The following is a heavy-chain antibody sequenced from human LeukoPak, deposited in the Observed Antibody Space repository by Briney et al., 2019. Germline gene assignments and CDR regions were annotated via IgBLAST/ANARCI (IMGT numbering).Heavy chain of an antibody. Sequence: QTGGSLRLSCAASGFAFSVYEMYWVRQAPGKGREWVSYISSSGGTRYYADSVKGRFTISRDNAKNSLYLQMNSLRAEDTAVYYCATLTVASSFDYWGQGTLVTVSS. J-gene: IGHJ4*02. V-gene: IGHV3-48*03. CDR2: ISSSGGTR. D-gene: IGHD6-19*01. CDR1: GFAFSVYE. CDR3: ATLTVASSFDY.